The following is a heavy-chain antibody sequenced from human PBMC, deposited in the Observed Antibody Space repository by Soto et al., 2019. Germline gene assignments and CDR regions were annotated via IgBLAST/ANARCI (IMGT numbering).Heavy chain of an antibody. CDR2: IGSSSITI. V-gene: IGHV3-48*02. J-gene: IGHJ4*02. D-gene: IGHD4-17*01. CDR3: ASDDYVVDY. Sequence: EVQLVGPGGGWVQPGGSLRLSSATSGFTFISFSMNWVRQAPGRGLEWVSYIGSSSITIYYADSVKGRFTISRDNAKNSLYLQMNSLRDEDTAVYYCASDDYVVDYWGQGPLVTVSS. CDR1: GFTFISFS.